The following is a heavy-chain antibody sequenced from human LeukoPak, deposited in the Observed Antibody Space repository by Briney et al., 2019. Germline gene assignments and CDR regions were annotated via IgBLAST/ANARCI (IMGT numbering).Heavy chain of an antibody. CDR2: ISGSGGST. V-gene: IGHV3-23*01. Sequence: GGALRLSCAASGFIFSSYGMSWVRQAPGKGLEWVAAISGSGGSTYYADSVKGRFTISRDNSKNTLYLQMNSLRAEDTAVYYCASWSKKYYYDSSGYTASGDAFDIWGQGTMVTVSS. D-gene: IGHD3-22*01. CDR1: GFIFSSYG. CDR3: ASWSKKYYYDSSGYTASGDAFDI. J-gene: IGHJ3*02.